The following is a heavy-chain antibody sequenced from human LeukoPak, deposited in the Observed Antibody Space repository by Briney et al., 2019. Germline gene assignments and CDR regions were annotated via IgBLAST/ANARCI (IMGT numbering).Heavy chain of an antibody. J-gene: IGHJ4*02. CDR2: IIPIFGTA. Sequence: GASVKVSCKASGGTFSSYAVSWVRQAPGQGLEWMGGIIPIFGTANYAQKFQGRVTITTDESTSTAYMELSSLRSEDTAVYYCAREAGGSYSQYYFDYWGQGTLVTVSS. CDR3: AREAGGSYSQYYFDY. CDR1: GGTFSSYA. D-gene: IGHD1-26*01. V-gene: IGHV1-69*05.